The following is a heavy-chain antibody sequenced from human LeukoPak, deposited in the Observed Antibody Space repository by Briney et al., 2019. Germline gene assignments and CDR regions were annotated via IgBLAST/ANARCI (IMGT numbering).Heavy chain of an antibody. Sequence: ASVKVSCKASGYTFTGYYMHWVRQAPGQGLEWMGWISAYNGNTNYAQKLQGRVTMTTDTSTSTAYMELRSLRSDDTAVYYCAREPIVVVPAAMPLDGMDVWGQGTTVTVSS. CDR1: GYTFTGYY. D-gene: IGHD2-2*01. J-gene: IGHJ6*02. V-gene: IGHV1-18*04. CDR2: ISAYNGNT. CDR3: AREPIVVVPAAMPLDGMDV.